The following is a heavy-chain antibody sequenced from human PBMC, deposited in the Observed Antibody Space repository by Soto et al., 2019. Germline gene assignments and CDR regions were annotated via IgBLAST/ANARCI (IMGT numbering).Heavy chain of an antibody. CDR2: ISYDGSNK. CDR3: AKSFGVRGVLYYYNYGMDV. Sequence: QVQLVESGGGVVQPGRSLRLSCAASGFTFSSYGMHWVRQAPGKGLEWVAVISYDGSNKYYADSVKGRFTISRDNSKNTLYLQMNSLRAEDTAVYYCAKSFGVRGVLYYYNYGMDVWGQGTTGTV. CDR1: GFTFSSYG. V-gene: IGHV3-30*18. J-gene: IGHJ6*02. D-gene: IGHD3-10*01.